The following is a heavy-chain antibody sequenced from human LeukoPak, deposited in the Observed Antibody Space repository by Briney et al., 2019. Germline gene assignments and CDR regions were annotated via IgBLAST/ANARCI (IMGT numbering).Heavy chain of an antibody. Sequence: PSQTLSLTCTVSGGSISSGSYYWSWIRQPAGKGLEWIGRIYTSGSTNYNPSLKSRVTISVDTPKNQFSLKLSSVTAADTAVYYCARALHDYGGFFGYWGQGTLVTVSS. CDR2: IYTSGST. V-gene: IGHV4-61*02. D-gene: IGHD4-23*01. CDR3: ARALHDYGGFFGY. CDR1: GGSISSGSYY. J-gene: IGHJ4*02.